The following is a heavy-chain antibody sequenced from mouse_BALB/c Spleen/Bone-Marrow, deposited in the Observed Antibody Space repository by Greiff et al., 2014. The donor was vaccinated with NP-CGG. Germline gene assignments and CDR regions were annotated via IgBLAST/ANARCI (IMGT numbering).Heavy chain of an antibody. J-gene: IGHJ3*01. V-gene: IGHV1S81*02. Sequence: QVQLQQSGVELVKPGASVELSCKASGYTFTSYWMHWVRQRPGQGLEWIGEINPSNGRTNYNEKFKSKATLTVDKSSSTAYMQPSSLTSEDSAVYYCARYATATYWFAYWGQGTLVTVSA. CDR3: ARYATATYWFAY. CDR1: GYTFTSYW. CDR2: INPSNGRT. D-gene: IGHD1-2*01.